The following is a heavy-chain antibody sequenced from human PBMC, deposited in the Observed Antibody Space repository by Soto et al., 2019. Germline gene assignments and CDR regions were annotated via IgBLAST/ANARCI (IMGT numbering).Heavy chain of an antibody. CDR1: GGTFSSYA. D-gene: IGHD2-21*02. Sequence: QVQLVQSGAEVKKPGSSVKVSCKASGGTFSSYAISWVRQAPGQGLEWMGGIIPIFGTANYAQKFQGRVTITADESTSTAYMERSGLRSEDTDVYYCARDYGGNSVLRGYYYGMDVWGQGTTVTVSS. J-gene: IGHJ6*02. CDR3: ARDYGGNSVLRGYYYGMDV. V-gene: IGHV1-69*01. CDR2: IIPIFGTA.